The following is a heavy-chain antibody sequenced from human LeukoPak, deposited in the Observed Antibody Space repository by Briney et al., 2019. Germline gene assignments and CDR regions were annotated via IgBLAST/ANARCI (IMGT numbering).Heavy chain of an antibody. Sequence: GGSLRLSCAASGFTFSSYSMNWVRQAPGKGLEWVSSISSSSSYIYYAGSVKGRFTISRDNAKNSLYLQMNSLRAEDTAVYYCARLALGSYSNYAVDYWGQGTLVTVSS. V-gene: IGHV3-21*01. CDR1: GFTFSSYS. CDR3: ARLALGSYSNYAVDY. CDR2: ISSSSSYI. D-gene: IGHD4-11*01. J-gene: IGHJ4*02.